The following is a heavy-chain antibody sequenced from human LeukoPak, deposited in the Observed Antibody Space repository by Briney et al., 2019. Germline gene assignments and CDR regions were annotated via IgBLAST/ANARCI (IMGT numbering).Heavy chain of an antibody. CDR1: GYTFTNYA. D-gene: IGHD3-10*01. V-gene: IGHV1-8*02. CDR2: MNPNSGDT. J-gene: IGHJ4*02. Sequence: GASVKVSCKASGYTFTNYAIHWVRQATGQGLEWMGWMNPNSGDTGYAQTFQGRVTMTRDTSVGTAYMELSSLRSEDTAVYYCARAVRRGEIERYWGQGTLVTVSS. CDR3: ARAVRRGEIERY.